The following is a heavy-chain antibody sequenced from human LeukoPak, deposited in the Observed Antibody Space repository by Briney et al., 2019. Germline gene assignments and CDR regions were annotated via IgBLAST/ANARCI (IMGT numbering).Heavy chain of an antibody. J-gene: IGHJ4*02. Sequence: SETLSLTCTVSGGSISSGDHYWSWLRQPPGKGLEWIGYIYYSGSTYYNPSLKSRITISVDTSKNQFSLKLSSVTAADTAVYYCASAPRYDYYFDYWGQGTPVTVSS. CDR1: GGSISSGDHY. V-gene: IGHV4-30-4*01. D-gene: IGHD5-12*01. CDR2: IYYSGST. CDR3: ASAPRYDYYFDY.